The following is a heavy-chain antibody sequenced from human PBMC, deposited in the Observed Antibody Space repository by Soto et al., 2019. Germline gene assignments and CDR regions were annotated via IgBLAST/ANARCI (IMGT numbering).Heavy chain of an antibody. V-gene: IGHV3-7*01. J-gene: IGHJ4*02. CDR1: GFTFRNYW. CDR2: IKQDGSER. CDR3: LRENYFDY. Sequence: EEQLVESGGDLVQPGGSLRLSCAGSGFTFRNYWMGWVRQAPGKRLEWVANIKQDGSERSYADSVKGRFTISRDNAKNSLYLQMNSLGADDTAVYYCLRENYFDYWGQGTLVTVSS.